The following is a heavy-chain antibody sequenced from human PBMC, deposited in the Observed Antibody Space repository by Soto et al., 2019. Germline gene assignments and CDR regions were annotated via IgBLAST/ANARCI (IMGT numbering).Heavy chain of an antibody. CDR1: GCSISSSSYY. D-gene: IGHD1-26*01. Sequence: PXETLSLTCTVAGCSISSSSYYWGWIRQPPGKGLEWIGSIYYSGSTYYNPSLKSRVTISVDTSKNQFSLKLSSVTAADTAVYYCARLVVGATRYGMDVWGQGTTVTVSS. CDR3: ARLVVGATRYGMDV. J-gene: IGHJ6*02. CDR2: IYYSGST. V-gene: IGHV4-39*01.